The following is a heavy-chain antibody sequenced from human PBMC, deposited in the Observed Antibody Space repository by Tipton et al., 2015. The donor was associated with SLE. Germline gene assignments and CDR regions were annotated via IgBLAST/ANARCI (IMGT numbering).Heavy chain of an antibody. D-gene: IGHD6-19*01. CDR3: AREGYSGGWDGDFDN. V-gene: IGHV4-59*01. J-gene: IGHJ4*02. CDR2: IYYSGST. CDR1: GGSISSYY. Sequence: TLSLTCTVSGGSISSYYWSWIRQPPGKGLEWIGYIYYSGSTNYNPSLKSRVTISVDTSKNQFSLKLSSVTAADTAMYYCAREGYSGGWDGDFDNWGQGAPVTVSS.